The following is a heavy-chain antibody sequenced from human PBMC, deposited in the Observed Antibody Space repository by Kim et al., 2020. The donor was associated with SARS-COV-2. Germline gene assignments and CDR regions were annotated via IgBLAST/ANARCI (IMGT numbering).Heavy chain of an antibody. CDR1: GFTASNYV. V-gene: IGHV3-23*01. CDR3: AKLGTDLRSSCL. CDR2: IRASRDVP. D-gene: IGHD1-26*01. J-gene: IGHJ2*01. Sequence: GGSLRLSCAASGFTASNYVMNWVRQAPGKGLERVAGIRASRDVPYYVDSVRGRFTISRDNSKNSLFLQMNSLRAEDTAVYFCAKLGTDLRSSCLWGRGA.